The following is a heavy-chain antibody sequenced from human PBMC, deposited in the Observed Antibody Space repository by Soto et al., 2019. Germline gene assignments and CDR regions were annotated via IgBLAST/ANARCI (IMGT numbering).Heavy chain of an antibody. Sequence: QVQLVQSGAEVKKPGASVKVSCKASGYTFTSYGLSWVRQAPGQGLEWMGWINGYTGNTNYAQKFQGRVTMTTDTSPNTAYLDLWTLISDDTAVYYCARSWVTGKGGIDVWGQGTTVTVSS. CDR2: INGYTGNT. CDR1: GYTFTSYG. CDR3: ARSWVTGKGGIDV. D-gene: IGHD3-16*01. J-gene: IGHJ6*02. V-gene: IGHV1-18*01.